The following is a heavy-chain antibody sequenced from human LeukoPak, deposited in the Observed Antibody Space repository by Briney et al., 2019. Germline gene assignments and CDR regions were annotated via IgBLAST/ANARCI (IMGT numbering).Heavy chain of an antibody. V-gene: IGHV3-33*01. J-gene: IGHJ3*02. CDR2: IWCEGIKK. Sequence: GRSLRLSCAASGFTFSSYGMHWVREAPGKGRGWGAVIWCEGIKKYYADSVKGRFTISRDNSKNTLYLKMNSLRAEDTAVYYCARDGTYYYDSSGYYGAFDIWGQGTMVTVSS. CDR3: ARDGTYYYDSSGYYGAFDI. CDR1: GFTFSSYG. D-gene: IGHD3-22*01.